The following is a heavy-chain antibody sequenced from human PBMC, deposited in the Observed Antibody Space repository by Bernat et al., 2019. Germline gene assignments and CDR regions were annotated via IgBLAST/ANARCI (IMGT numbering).Heavy chain of an antibody. D-gene: IGHD3-16*01. Sequence: QVQLVESGGGLVKPGGSLGLSCAASGFTFSDHDMSWIRQAPGKGLEWLSYISTSGSTVQYADSVRGRFTISRDNAKTLLYLQMNSLRAEDKAVYCRARGWIPLTGGFSAFDIWGQRTTVTVP. J-gene: IGHJ3*02. V-gene: IGHV3-11*01. CDR3: ARGWIPLTGGFSAFDI. CDR1: GFTFSDHD. CDR2: ISTSGSTV.